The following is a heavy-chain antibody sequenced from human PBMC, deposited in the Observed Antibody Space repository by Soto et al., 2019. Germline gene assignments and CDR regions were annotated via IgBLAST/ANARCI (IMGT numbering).Heavy chain of an antibody. CDR2: IGSRGDST. CDR3: AKDLIYGYNSGRPFDS. CDR1: GFTFSSFA. J-gene: IGHJ4*02. V-gene: IGHV3-23*01. D-gene: IGHD6-19*01. Sequence: EVQLLEYGGCLVQPGGSLRLSCAASGFTFSSFAMSWVRQAPGKGLEWVSAIGSRGDSTYYADSVKGRLTISRDNSKNTLYLQMNRLRAEDTAVYYCAKDLIYGYNSGRPFDSWGQGTLVTVSS.